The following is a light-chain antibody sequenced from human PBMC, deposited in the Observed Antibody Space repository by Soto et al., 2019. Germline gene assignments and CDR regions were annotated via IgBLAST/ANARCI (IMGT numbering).Light chain of an antibody. V-gene: IGLV2-11*01. CDR1: SSNVGGYNC. CDR3: CSHAASYTFV. J-gene: IGLJ1*01. CDR2: DVT. Sequence: QSVLTQPRPGCGSPGHSVTISCTGTSSNVGGYNCVSWYQQHPGKAPQSIIYDVTQRPSGVPDRFSGSKSGNTAYLSISRLQAEDEADYYCCSHAASYTFVFVTGTKSPP.